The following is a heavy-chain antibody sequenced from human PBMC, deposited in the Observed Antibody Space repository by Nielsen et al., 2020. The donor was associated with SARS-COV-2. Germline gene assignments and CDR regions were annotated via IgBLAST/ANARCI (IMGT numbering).Heavy chain of an antibody. D-gene: IGHD3-16*01. J-gene: IGHJ4*02. CDR2: ISGSGGST. CDR3: AKDFSFSGGDYFDY. CDR1: GFTFSNYA. Sequence: GESLKISCAGSGFTFSNYAMNWVRQAPGKGLEWVSGISGSGGSTYYADSVKGRLTISRGNSKNTLYLQMDSLRAEDTAVYYCAKDFSFSGGDYFDYWGQGTQVTVSS. V-gene: IGHV3-23*01.